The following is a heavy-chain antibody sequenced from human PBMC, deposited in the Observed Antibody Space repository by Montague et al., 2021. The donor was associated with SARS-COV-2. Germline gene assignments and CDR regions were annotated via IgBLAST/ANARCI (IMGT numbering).Heavy chain of an antibody. D-gene: IGHD3-3*01. CDR2: IYHRGST. Sequence: SETLSLTCAVSGGSISSSNWWSWVRQPPGKGLEWVGEIYHRGSTNYNPSLKSRVTISVDKSKNQFSLKLSSVTAADTAVYYCARGYRRITIVGVVIYDAFDIWGQGTMVTVSS. V-gene: IGHV4-4*02. CDR3: ARGYRRITIVGVVIYDAFDI. J-gene: IGHJ3*02. CDR1: GGSISSSNW.